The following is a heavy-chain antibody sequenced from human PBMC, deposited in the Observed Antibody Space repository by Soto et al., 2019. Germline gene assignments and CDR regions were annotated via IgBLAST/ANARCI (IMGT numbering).Heavy chain of an antibody. CDR3: ARDLGWYHADY. CDR2: ISSSSSYI. V-gene: IGHV3-21*01. Sequence: GVLRLSCAASGFTFSSYSMNWVRQAPGKGLEWVSSISSSSSYIYYADSVKGRFTISRDNAKNSLYLQMNSLRAEDTAVYYCARDLGWYHADYWGQGTLVTVSS. J-gene: IGHJ4*02. D-gene: IGHD6-19*01. CDR1: GFTFSSYS.